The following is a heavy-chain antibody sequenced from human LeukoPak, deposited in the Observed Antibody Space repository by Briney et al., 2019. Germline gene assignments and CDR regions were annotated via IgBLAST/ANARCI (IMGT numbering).Heavy chain of an antibody. CDR1: GYTFTGYY. D-gene: IGHD3-10*01. V-gene: IGHV1-2*02. J-gene: IGHJ4*02. CDR2: INPNSGDT. CDR3: ARDGALDY. Sequence: ASVKVSCKASGYTFTGYYMHWVRQAPGQGLEWMGWINPNSGDTSSAQKFQGRVTMTRVTSITTVYMELSRLRSDDTAVYYCARDGALDYWGQGTLVTVSS.